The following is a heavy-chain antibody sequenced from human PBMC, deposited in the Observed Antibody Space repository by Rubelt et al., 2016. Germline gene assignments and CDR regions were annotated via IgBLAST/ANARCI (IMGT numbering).Heavy chain of an antibody. D-gene: IGHD1-7*01. CDR1: GDSVSSNTVA. V-gene: IGHV6-1*01. CDR2: TYRMSP. J-gene: IGHJ3*02. CDR3: ARGVLNSFDI. Sequence: QVQLQQSGPGLVKPSQTLSLTCAISGDSVSSNTVAWNWIRQSPSRGLEWLGRTYRMSPDYAVSVKSRITISPDKPKNQVSLQLNSLTPEDTAVYYCARGVLNSFDIWGLGTMVTVSS.